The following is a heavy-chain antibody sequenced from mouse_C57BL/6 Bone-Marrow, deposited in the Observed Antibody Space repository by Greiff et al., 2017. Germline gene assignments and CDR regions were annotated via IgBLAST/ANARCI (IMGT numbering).Heavy chain of an antibody. D-gene: IGHD1-1*01. CDR3: ARFITTVVGAMDY. CDR2: INPNNGVT. CDR1: GYTFTDYY. V-gene: IGHV1-26*01. J-gene: IGHJ4*01. Sequence: EVQLQQSGPELVKPGASVKISCKASGYTFTDYYMNWVKQSPGKSLEWIGDINPNNGVTSYNQKFKGKATLTVDKSSSTAYMELRSLTSEDSAVYYCARFITTVVGAMDYWGQGTSVTVSS.